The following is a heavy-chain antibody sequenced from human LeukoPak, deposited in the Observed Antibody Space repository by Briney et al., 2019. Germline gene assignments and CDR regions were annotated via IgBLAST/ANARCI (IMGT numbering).Heavy chain of an antibody. Sequence: PGGSLRLSCAASGFTFSSYWMSWVRQAPGKGLEWVANIKQDGSEEYYVDSVKGRFTISRDNAKNSLYLQMNSLRAEDTAVYYCARRMSIAVTGTPAFDIWGQGTMVTVSS. J-gene: IGHJ3*02. CDR1: GFTFSSYW. CDR3: ARRMSIAVTGTPAFDI. D-gene: IGHD6-19*01. CDR2: IKQDGSEE. V-gene: IGHV3-7*01.